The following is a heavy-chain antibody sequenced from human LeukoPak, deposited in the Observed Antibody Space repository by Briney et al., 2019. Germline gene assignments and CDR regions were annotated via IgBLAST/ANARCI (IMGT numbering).Heavy chain of an antibody. D-gene: IGHD6-13*01. Sequence: TGGSLRLSCAASGFTFSSYAMSWVRQAPGKGLEWVSAISGSGGSTYYADSVKGRFTISRDNSKNTLYLQMNSLRAEDTALYYCAKDRAPGAHYYMDVWGIGTTVTVSS. CDR1: GFTFSSYA. V-gene: IGHV3-23*01. CDR3: AKDRAPGAHYYMDV. CDR2: ISGSGGST. J-gene: IGHJ6*03.